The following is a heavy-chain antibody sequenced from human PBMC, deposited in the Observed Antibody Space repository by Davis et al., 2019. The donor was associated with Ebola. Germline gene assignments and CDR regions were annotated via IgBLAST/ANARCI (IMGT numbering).Heavy chain of an antibody. J-gene: IGHJ5*02. CDR3: ARVEYYYGSAS. D-gene: IGHD3-10*01. Sequence: MPSETLSLTCTVSGGSISSRSYYWAWIRQPPGKGLESIGSIYYSGSTYYNPSLKSRVTISVDTSKNQFSLKLTSVTAADTAVYYCARVEYYYGSASWGQGTLVTVSS. CDR1: GGSISSRSYY. V-gene: IGHV4-39*01. CDR2: IYYSGST.